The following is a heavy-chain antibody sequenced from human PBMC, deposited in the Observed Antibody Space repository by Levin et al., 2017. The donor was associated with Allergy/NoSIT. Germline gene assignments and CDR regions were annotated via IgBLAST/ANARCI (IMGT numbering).Heavy chain of an antibody. V-gene: IGHV1-8*01. J-gene: IGHJ2*01. Sequence: ASVKVSCKASGYTLTSYDINWVRQAPGQGPEWMGWMNPSSGNKGYAPKFQGRVTLTRDTSINTAYMELSSLRSDDTAVYYCARGRGGTIFGLVIVTAYWYFDLWGRGTLVTVSS. CDR3: ARGRGGTIFGLVIVTAYWYFDL. CDR1: GYTLTSYD. CDR2: MNPSSGNK. D-gene: IGHD3/OR15-3a*01.